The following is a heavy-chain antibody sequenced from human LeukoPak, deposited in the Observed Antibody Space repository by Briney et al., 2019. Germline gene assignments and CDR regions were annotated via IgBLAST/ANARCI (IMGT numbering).Heavy chain of an antibody. Sequence: GGSLRLSCAASGFTFDDYAMHWVRQAPGKGLEWVSLISGDGGSTYYADSVKGRFTISGDNSKNSLYLQMNSLRTEDTALYYCAKGLYYYDSSGYREGFIDFWGQGTLVTVSS. J-gene: IGHJ4*02. CDR3: AKGLYYYDSSGYREGFIDF. D-gene: IGHD3-22*01. CDR1: GFTFDDYA. CDR2: ISGDGGST. V-gene: IGHV3-43*02.